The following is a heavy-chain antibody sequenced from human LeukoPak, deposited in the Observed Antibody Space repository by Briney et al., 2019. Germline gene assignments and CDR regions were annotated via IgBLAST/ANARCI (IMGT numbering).Heavy chain of an antibody. CDR3: ARSHSGYYYFDC. J-gene: IGHJ4*02. V-gene: IGHV3-13*01. Sequence: GGSLRLSCAASGFTFSSYDMHWVRQATGKGLEWVSAIGTAGDTYYPGSVKRRFTISRENAKNSLYLQVNSLRAEDTAVYYCARSHSGYYYFDCWGQGTLVTVSS. CDR2: IGTAGDT. CDR1: GFTFSSYD. D-gene: IGHD3-22*01.